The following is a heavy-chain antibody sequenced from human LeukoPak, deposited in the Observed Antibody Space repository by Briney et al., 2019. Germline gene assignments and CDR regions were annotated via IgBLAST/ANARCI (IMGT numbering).Heavy chain of an antibody. CDR1: GYTFTGYY. J-gene: IGHJ6*02. Sequence: GASVKVSCKASGYTFTGYYMHWVRQAPGQGLEWMGWINPNSGGTNYAQKFQGRVTMTRNTSISTAYMELSSLRSEDTAVYYCARWASYYDFWSGQYYYGMDVWGQGTTVTVSS. CDR2: INPNSGGT. V-gene: IGHV1-2*02. D-gene: IGHD3-3*01. CDR3: ARWASYYDFWSGQYYYGMDV.